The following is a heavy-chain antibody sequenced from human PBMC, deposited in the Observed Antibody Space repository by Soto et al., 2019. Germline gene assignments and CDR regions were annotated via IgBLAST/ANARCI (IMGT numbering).Heavy chain of an antibody. V-gene: IGHV4-4*02. J-gene: IGHJ4*02. CDR2: IYHSGST. D-gene: IGHD6-13*01. Sequence: SETLSLTFAVSGVSISSSNCWSWVRQPPGKGLEWIGEIYHSGSTNYNPSLKSRVTISVDKSKNQFSLKLSSVTAADTAVYYCARAAMGGSSWPFDYWGQGTLVTVS. CDR1: GVSISSSNC. CDR3: ARAAMGGSSWPFDY.